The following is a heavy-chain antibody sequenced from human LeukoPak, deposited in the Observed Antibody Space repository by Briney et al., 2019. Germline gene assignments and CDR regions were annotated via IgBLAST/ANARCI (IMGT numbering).Heavy chain of an antibody. Sequence: PSETLSLTCAVYGGSFSGYYWSWIRQPPGKGLEWIGEINHSGSTNYNPSLKSRVTISVDTSKNQFSLKLSSVTAADTAVYYCASERGYCSSTSCYSNWFDPWGQGTLVTVSS. J-gene: IGHJ5*02. CDR2: INHSGST. CDR3: ASERGYCSSTSCYSNWFDP. D-gene: IGHD2-2*01. CDR1: GGSFSGYY. V-gene: IGHV4-34*01.